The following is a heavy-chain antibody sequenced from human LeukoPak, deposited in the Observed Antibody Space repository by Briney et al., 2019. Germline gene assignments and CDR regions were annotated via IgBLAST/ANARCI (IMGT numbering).Heavy chain of an antibody. CDR2: INPNSGGT. CDR3: ARPLGYCSSTSCTPGHY. J-gene: IGHJ4*02. CDR1: GYTFTGYY. Sequence: ASVKVSCKASGYTFTGYYMHWVRQAPGQGLEWMGWINPNSGGTNYAQKFQGRVTMTRDTSISTAYMELSRLRSDDTAVYYCARPLGYCSSTSCTPGHYWGQGTLVTVSS. D-gene: IGHD2-2*01. V-gene: IGHV1-2*02.